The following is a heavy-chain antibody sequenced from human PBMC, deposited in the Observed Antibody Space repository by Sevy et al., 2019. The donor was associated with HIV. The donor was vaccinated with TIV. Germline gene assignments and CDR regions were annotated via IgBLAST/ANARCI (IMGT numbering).Heavy chain of an antibody. CDR2: ISSSSSYT. CDR3: ARVLAAAGRYYYGMDV. CDR1: GFTFSDYY. V-gene: IGHV3-11*06. Sequence: EGSLRLSCAASGFTFSDYYMSWIRQAPGKGLEWVSNISSSSSYTNYADSVKGRFTISRDNAKNSLYLQMNSLRAEDTAVYYCARVLAAAGRYYYGMDVWGQGTTVTVSS. D-gene: IGHD6-13*01. J-gene: IGHJ6*02.